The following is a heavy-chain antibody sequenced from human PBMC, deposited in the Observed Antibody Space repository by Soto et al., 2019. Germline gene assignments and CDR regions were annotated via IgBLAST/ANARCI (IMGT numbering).Heavy chain of an antibody. J-gene: IGHJ4*02. Sequence: EVQLLESGGGLVQPGGSLRLSCAASGFTFSSYAMTWVRQAPGKGLEWVSAISGSGGSTYYADSVKGRFTISRDNYKNTLYLKMNSLRAEDTAVYYCAKDTGLGGTGSLCFDYWGQGTLVTVSS. V-gene: IGHV3-23*01. D-gene: IGHD1-1*01. CDR3: AKDTGLGGTGSLCFDY. CDR2: ISGSGGST. CDR1: GFTFSSYA.